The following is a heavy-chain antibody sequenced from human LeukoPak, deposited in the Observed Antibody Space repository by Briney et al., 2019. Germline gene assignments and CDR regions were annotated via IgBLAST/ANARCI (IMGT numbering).Heavy chain of an antibody. Sequence: GRSLRLSCAASGFTFDDYAMHWVRQAPGKGLEWVSGIIWNSGSIGYADSVKGRFTISRDNARNSLFLQMNSLRVEDTAVYYCAKVQDGSSWYENAQHWGQGTLVTVSS. J-gene: IGHJ1*01. CDR1: GFTFDDYA. V-gene: IGHV3-9*01. D-gene: IGHD6-13*01. CDR3: AKVQDGSSWYENAQH. CDR2: IIWNSGSI.